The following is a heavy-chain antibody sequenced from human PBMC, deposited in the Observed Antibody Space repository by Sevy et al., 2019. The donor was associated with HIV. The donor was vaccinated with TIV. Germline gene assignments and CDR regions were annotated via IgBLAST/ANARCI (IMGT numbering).Heavy chain of an antibody. CDR2: IWSDGANQ. CDR3: ARGGYYYDNAAYYAFDS. CDR1: GFTLSSYA. J-gene: IGHJ4*02. V-gene: IGHV3-33*01. D-gene: IGHD3-22*01. Sequence: GGSLRLSCAAAGFTLSSYAMHWVRQAPGKGLEWVAIIWSDGANQYHGDSVKGRFTISRDNSKNTLYLQMNSRRVEDTAVYYCARGGYYYDNAAYYAFDSWGQGTLVTVSS.